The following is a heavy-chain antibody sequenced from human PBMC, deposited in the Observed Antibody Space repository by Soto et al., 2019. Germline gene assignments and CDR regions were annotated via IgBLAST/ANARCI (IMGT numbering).Heavy chain of an antibody. V-gene: IGHV3-30*03. Sequence: PGGSLRLSCAASGFTFSSYGMHWVRQETGKGLEWVALISYDGSDKYYADSVKGRFTISRDNSKNTLYLQMNSLRAEDTAVYYCAREGWGIAARTGGGYFEYWGQGTLVTVSS. D-gene: IGHD6-6*01. J-gene: IGHJ4*02. CDR1: GFTFSSYG. CDR3: AREGWGIAARTGGGYFEY. CDR2: ISYDGSDK.